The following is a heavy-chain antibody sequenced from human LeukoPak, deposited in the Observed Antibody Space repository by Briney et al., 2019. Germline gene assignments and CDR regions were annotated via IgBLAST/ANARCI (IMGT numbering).Heavy chain of an antibody. J-gene: IGHJ4*02. Sequence: GESLNISCKGSGYRLTTYWIGWVRQMPGRGLECMGIISPDDSEIRYSPSFQGQVTISADESISTAYLQWSSLKASDTAMYYCARQLRGGNYYFDYWGQGTLVTVSS. V-gene: IGHV5-51*01. CDR2: ISPDDSEI. CDR1: GYRLTTYW. D-gene: IGHD2/OR15-2a*01. CDR3: ARQLRGGNYYFDY.